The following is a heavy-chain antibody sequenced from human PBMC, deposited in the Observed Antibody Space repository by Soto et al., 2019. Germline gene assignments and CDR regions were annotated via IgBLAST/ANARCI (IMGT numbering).Heavy chain of an antibody. V-gene: IGHV2-26*01. CDR1: GFSLSNARMG. CDR2: IFSNDEK. Sequence: SGPTLVNPTETLTLTCTVSGFSLSNARMGVSWIRQPPGKALEWLAHIFSNDEKSYSTSLKSRLTISKDTSKSQVVLTMTNMDPVDTATYYCARHDSSGYYYRYNGFDPWGQGTLVTVSS. D-gene: IGHD3-22*01. J-gene: IGHJ5*01. CDR3: ARHDSSGYYYRYNGFDP.